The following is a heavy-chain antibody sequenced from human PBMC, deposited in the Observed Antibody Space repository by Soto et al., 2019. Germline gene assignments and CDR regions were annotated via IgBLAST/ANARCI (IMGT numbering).Heavy chain of an antibody. D-gene: IGHD3-3*01. CDR2: IWYDGSNK. CDR1: GVTFRNDG. CDR3: ARENYVFWSVYRTYYYYYGMDV. Sequence: GGDLRLSWTASGVTFRNDGMHWFRRAPGKGLERVADIWYDGSNKYYADSVKGRFTISRDNSKNTLYLQMNSLRAEDTAVYYCARENYVFWSVYRTYYYYYGMDVWGPGTTVTVSS. J-gene: IGHJ6*02. V-gene: IGHV3-33*01.